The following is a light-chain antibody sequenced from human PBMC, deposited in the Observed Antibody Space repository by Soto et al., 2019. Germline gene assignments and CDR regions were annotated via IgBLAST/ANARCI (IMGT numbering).Light chain of an antibody. CDR1: QSVSST. Sequence: EIVMTQSPATLSVSPGERATLSCRASQSVSSTLAWYQQKPGQAPRLLIYGASTRATGLPARFSGSGSGTDFTLTISSLQSEDFAVYYCQQYNNWPPMSFGQGTKVEIK. J-gene: IGKJ1*01. CDR3: QQYNNWPPMS. V-gene: IGKV3-15*01. CDR2: GAS.